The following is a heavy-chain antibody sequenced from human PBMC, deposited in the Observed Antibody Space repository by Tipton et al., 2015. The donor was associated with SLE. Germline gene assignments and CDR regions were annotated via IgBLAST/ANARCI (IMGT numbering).Heavy chain of an antibody. CDR1: SGSLSNYY. V-gene: IGHV4-59*01. D-gene: IGHD2-8*01. J-gene: IGHJ4*02. Sequence: GLVKPSETLTLTCTVSSGSLSNYYWSWIRQPPGKGLEWIGHIYYSGSTNYNPSLKSRVTISIETSKNQFSLRLSPVTATDTAVYFCARGYCSDGVCYGFGFFDYWGQGNLVTVSS. CDR2: IYYSGST. CDR3: ARGYCSDGVCYGFGFFDY.